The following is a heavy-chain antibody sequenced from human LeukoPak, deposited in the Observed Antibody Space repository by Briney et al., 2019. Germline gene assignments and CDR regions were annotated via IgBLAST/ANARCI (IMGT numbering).Heavy chain of an antibody. CDR2: MYYRGST. CDR1: GGSISSRSYY. J-gene: IGHJ5*01. V-gene: IGHV4-39*01. D-gene: IGHD3-10*01. Sequence: PSETLSLTCTVSGGSISSRSYYWGWIRQPPGKGLEWIGSMYYRGSTYCNPSLKSRVTISVDTSKNQFSLKLSSVTAADTAVYYCARHGVTYYYGSGRMNWFDSWGQGTLVTVSS. CDR3: ARHGVTYYYGSGRMNWFDS.